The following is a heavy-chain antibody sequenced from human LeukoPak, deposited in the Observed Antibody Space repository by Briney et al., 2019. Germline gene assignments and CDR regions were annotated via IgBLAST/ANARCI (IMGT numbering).Heavy chain of an antibody. CDR2: ISSGGTFI. V-gene: IGHV3-21*06. Sequence: GGSLRLSCGASGFTFSDYSMNWVRQAPGKGLEWVSFISSGGTFIFYGDSVRGRFTISRDNFNNSLFLQMNSLRVEDTALYYCARGDGTVGPTAWGQGTLVTVSS. D-gene: IGHD1-26*01. J-gene: IGHJ5*02. CDR1: GFTFSDYS. CDR3: ARGDGTVGPTA.